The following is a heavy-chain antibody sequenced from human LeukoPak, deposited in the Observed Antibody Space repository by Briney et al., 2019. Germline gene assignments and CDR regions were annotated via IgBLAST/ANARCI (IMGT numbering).Heavy chain of an antibody. Sequence: PGGSLRLSCAASGFTFSSYAMSWVRQAPGKGLEWVSAISGGSADYADSVKGRFSISIDNSKNTLYLQMNSLRAEDTAVYYCAKDRSSRYDFWSGSFIHYYYYYMDVWGKGTTVTVSS. J-gene: IGHJ6*03. V-gene: IGHV3-23*01. CDR2: ISGGSA. D-gene: IGHD3-3*01. CDR1: GFTFSSYA. CDR3: AKDRSSRYDFWSGSFIHYYYYYMDV.